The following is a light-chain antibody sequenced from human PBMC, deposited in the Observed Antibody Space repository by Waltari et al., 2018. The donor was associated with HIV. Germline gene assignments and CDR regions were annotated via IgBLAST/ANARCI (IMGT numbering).Light chain of an antibody. Sequence: QSALTQPASVSGSRGQSITISCTGTSSDVGKYNLVSWYQQHPGKAPKLIIYEVSNRPSGVSNRVSGSKSGNTASLTISGLQAEDEADYYCTSYTSTTSVIFGGGTRLTV. J-gene: IGLJ2*01. V-gene: IGLV2-14*02. CDR2: EVS. CDR3: TSYTSTTSVI. CDR1: SSDVGKYNL.